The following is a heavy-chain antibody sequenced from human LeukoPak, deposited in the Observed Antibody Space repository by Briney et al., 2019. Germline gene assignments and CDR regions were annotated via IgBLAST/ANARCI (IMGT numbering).Heavy chain of an antibody. Sequence: GGSLGLSCAASGFTFSSYSMNWVRQAPGKGLEWVSYISSSSSTIYYADSVKGRFTISRDNAKNSLYLQMNSLRAEDTAVYYCAREGSITIFGVVTPPFDYWGQGTLVTVSS. CDR3: AREGSITIFGVVTPPFDY. V-gene: IGHV3-48*04. D-gene: IGHD3-3*01. CDR1: GFTFSSYS. CDR2: ISSSSSTI. J-gene: IGHJ4*02.